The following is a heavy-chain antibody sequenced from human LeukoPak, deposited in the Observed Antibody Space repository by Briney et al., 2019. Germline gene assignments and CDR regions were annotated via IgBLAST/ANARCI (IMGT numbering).Heavy chain of an antibody. J-gene: IGHJ4*02. CDR3: ARGDYYDSSGRAFDY. Sequence: GGSLRLSCAASGFTFSSYSMNWVRQAPGKGLEWVSSISSSSSYIYYADSVKGRFTISRDNAKNSLYLQMNSLRAEDTAVYYCARGDYYDSSGRAFDYWGQGTLVTVSS. CDR2: ISSSSSYI. D-gene: IGHD3-22*01. CDR1: GFTFSSYS. V-gene: IGHV3-21*01.